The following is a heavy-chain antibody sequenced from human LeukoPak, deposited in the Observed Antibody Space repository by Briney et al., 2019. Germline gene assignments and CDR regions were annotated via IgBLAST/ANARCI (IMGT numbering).Heavy chain of an antibody. CDR3: ATGHSYGYDY. V-gene: IGHV3-74*01. CDR1: GLTFSDFW. D-gene: IGHD5-18*01. Sequence: GGSLRLSCAASGLTFSDFWMHWVRQPPGKGLVWVALVRGDGRTTIYADSVKGRFTISRDNAKNTLYLQMNSLRADDSGVYYCATGHSYGYDYWGQGVLVTVSS. CDR2: VRGDGRTT. J-gene: IGHJ4*02.